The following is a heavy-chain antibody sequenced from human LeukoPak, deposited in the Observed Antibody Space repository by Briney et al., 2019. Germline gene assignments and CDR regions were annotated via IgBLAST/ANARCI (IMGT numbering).Heavy chain of an antibody. D-gene: IGHD2-15*01. CDR2: IYYSGST. Sequence: SETLSLTCTVSGGSISSYYWTWIRQPPGKGLEWIAYIYYSGSTNYNPFLKSRVTISVDKSKNQFSLKLRSVTAADTAVYYCARGEVALNWFDPWGQGTLVTVSS. V-gene: IGHV4-59*01. CDR1: GGSISSYY. J-gene: IGHJ5*02. CDR3: ARGEVALNWFDP.